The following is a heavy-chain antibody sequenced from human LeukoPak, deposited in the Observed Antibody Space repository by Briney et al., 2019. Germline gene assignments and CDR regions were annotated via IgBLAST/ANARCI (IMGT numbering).Heavy chain of an antibody. Sequence: GGSLRLSCAASGFTFSSYSMNWVRQAPGKGLEWVSYISSSSSTIYYADSVKGRFTISRDNAKNSLYLQMNSLRAEDTAVYYCARGMGGTYCSSTSCYVDYFDYWGQGTLVTVSS. D-gene: IGHD2-2*01. V-gene: IGHV3-48*01. CDR1: GFTFSSYS. J-gene: IGHJ4*02. CDR3: ARGMGGTYCSSTSCYVDYFDY. CDR2: ISSSSSTI.